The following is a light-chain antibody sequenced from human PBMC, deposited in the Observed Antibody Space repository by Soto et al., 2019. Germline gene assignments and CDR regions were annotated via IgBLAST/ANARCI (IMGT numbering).Light chain of an antibody. V-gene: IGKV1-13*02. CDR3: QQFNSYPIT. Sequence: AIQLTQSPSSLSASVGDRVTITCRASQDVRGALAWYQQKPGKAPKILIYDVSVLESGVPTRFSGSGSGTDFTLTINSLQPVDFAIYYCQQFNSYPITFGQGTRLEIK. CDR2: DVS. J-gene: IGKJ5*01. CDR1: QDVRGA.